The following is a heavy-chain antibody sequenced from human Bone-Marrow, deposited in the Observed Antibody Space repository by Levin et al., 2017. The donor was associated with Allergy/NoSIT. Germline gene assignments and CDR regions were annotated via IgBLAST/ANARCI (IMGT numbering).Heavy chain of an antibody. D-gene: IGHD3-3*01. CDR3: TSGDYDFWSGYYSFEF. J-gene: IGHJ4*02. Sequence: LSLTCGASGFTFNNAWMNWVRQAPGKGLEWVGLIKTNADGGTIDYSAPVKGRFTISRDDSTNTLYLQMNSLKPEDTAVYYCTSGDYDFWSGYYSFEFWGQGTLVTVSS. CDR2: IKTNADGGTI. CDR1: GFTFNNAW. V-gene: IGHV3-15*01.